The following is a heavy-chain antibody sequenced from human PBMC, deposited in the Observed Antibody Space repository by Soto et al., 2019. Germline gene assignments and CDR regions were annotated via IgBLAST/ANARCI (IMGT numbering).Heavy chain of an antibody. Sequence: QVQLQESGPGLVKPSETLSLTCTVSGDSIRSYYWNWIRQPPGKGLEWIAYVHYSGRTNYNPSLKSRITMSLDTSKNEFSLKLSAVTAAVTAVYYCARGDYGDIDYWGQGTLVTVSS. V-gene: IGHV4-59*01. CDR2: VHYSGRT. D-gene: IGHD4-17*01. CDR3: ARGDYGDIDY. J-gene: IGHJ4*02. CDR1: GDSIRSYY.